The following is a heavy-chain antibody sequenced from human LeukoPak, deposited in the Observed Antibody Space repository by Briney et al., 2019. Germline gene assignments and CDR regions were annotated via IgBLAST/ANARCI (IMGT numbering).Heavy chain of an antibody. V-gene: IGHV4-59*01. D-gene: IGHD3-3*01. CDR2: IYYSGST. CDR1: GDSISSYY. Sequence: SQTLSLTCTVSGDSISSYYWSWIRQPPGKGLEWIGYIYYSGSTTYNPSLKSRVTISVDTSKNQFSLKLSSVTAADTAVYYCARRLRSSTIFDPWGQGTLVTVSS. CDR3: ARRLRSSTIFDP. J-gene: IGHJ5*02.